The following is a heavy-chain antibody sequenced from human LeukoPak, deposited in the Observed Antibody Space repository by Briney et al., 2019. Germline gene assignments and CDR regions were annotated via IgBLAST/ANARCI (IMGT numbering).Heavy chain of an antibody. Sequence: PSETLSLTCAVYGGSFSGYYWSWIRQPPGKGLEWIGEINHSGSTNYNPSLKSRVTISVDTSKNQFSLKLSSVTAADTAVYYCARGLDYGDYSYGYWGQGTLVTVSS. CDR2: INHSGST. V-gene: IGHV4-34*01. CDR3: ARGLDYGDYSYGY. CDR1: GGSFSGYY. D-gene: IGHD4-17*01. J-gene: IGHJ4*02.